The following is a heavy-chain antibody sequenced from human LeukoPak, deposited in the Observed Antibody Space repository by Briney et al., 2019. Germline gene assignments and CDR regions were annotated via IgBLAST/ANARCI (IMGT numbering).Heavy chain of an antibody. D-gene: IGHD3-22*01. V-gene: IGHV3-21*01. CDR2: ISSNSI. CDR1: GFTFSSYR. CDR3: ARYYYDTSDYYALYSYYYYIDV. Sequence: GGSLRLSCAASGFTFSSYRMNWVRQAPGKGLEWVSSISSNSIYYVDSVKGRFTISRDNTKNSLYLQMNSLRAEDTAVYYCARYYYDTSDYYALYSYYYYIDVWDKGTTVTVSS. J-gene: IGHJ6*03.